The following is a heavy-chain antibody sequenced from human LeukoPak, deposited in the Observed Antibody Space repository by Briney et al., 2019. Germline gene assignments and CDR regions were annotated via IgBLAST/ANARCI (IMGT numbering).Heavy chain of an antibody. CDR2: ISGSGGST. CDR1: GFTFSSYD. V-gene: IGHV3-23*01. D-gene: IGHD5-12*01. Sequence: GGSLRLSCAASGFTFSSYDMHWVRQAPGKGLEWVSAISGSGGSTYYADSVKGRFTISRDNSKNTLYLQMNSLRAEDTAVYYCARLSGYSGYEPFDYWGQGTLVTVSS. CDR3: ARLSGYSGYEPFDY. J-gene: IGHJ4*02.